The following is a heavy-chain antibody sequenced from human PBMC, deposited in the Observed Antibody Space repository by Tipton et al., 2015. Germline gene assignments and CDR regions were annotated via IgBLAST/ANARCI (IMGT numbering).Heavy chain of an antibody. D-gene: IGHD6-13*01. J-gene: IGHJ5*02. V-gene: IGHV4-59*01. CDR3: ARGAQHSTWS. Sequence: TLSLTCTVSGGSFSDYYWSWIRQSPGEGLEWIGYIYYSGSTNYNPSLRSRVAMSMDTSKNQFSLKLSSVIAADTAVYYCARGAQHSTWSWGQGTLVTVSS. CDR2: IYYSGST. CDR1: GGSFSDYY.